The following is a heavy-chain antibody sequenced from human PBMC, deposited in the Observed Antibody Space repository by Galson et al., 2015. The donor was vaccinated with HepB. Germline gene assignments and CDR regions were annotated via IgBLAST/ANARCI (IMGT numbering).Heavy chain of an antibody. CDR3: ARAHLYYYDSSAPKQRFDP. J-gene: IGHJ5*02. D-gene: IGHD3-22*01. CDR1: GYTFTGYY. CDR2: INPNSGGT. V-gene: IGHV1-2*02. Sequence: SVKVSCKASGYTFTGYYMHWVRQAPGQGLEWMGWINPNSGGTNYAQKFQGRVTMTRDTSISTAYMELSRLRSDDTAVYYCARAHLYYYDSSAPKQRFDPWGQGTLVTVSS.